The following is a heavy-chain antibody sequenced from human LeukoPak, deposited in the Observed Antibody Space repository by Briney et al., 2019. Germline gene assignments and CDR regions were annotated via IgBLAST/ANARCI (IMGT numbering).Heavy chain of an antibody. Sequence: GGSLRLSRAASGFTFTSYAMSWVRQAPGKGLEWVSGISGSGGSTYYADSVKGRFTISRDNSKNTLYLQLNSLRAEDTAVYYCSKSSCSGGSCYSDYWGQGTLVTVSS. CDR3: SKSSCSGGSCYSDY. CDR1: GFTFTSYA. D-gene: IGHD2-15*01. V-gene: IGHV3-23*01. J-gene: IGHJ4*02. CDR2: ISGSGGST.